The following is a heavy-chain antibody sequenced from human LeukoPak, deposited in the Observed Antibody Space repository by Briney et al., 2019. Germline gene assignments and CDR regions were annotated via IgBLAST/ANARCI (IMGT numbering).Heavy chain of an antibody. D-gene: IGHD5-12*01. CDR3: ARIDGSGYDNRGDFDS. V-gene: IGHV4-59*01. J-gene: IGHJ5*01. CDR2: VYYTGSA. CDR1: GGSISTYH. Sequence: PSETLSLTCTISGGSISTYHWSWVRQPPGQGLQWIGYVYYTGSANYSPSLKNRATISVDTSKNRFSLKLTSVTTADSALYFCARIDGSGYDNRGDFDSWGQGILVTVSS.